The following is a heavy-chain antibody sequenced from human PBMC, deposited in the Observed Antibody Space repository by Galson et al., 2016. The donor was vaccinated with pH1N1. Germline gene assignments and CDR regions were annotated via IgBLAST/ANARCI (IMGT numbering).Heavy chain of an antibody. CDR3: AKVPRRGFNPYGADY. CDR1: GFTFNKYA. Sequence: SLRLSCAASGFTFNKYAMTWVRQAPGKGPEWVSAISGSGRDTYYADSVKGRFTISSDNSKDTVYLKMNSLTVEDTAIYYCAKVPRRGFNPYGADYWGQGTLVTVSS. V-gene: IGHV3-23*01. CDR2: ISGSGRDT. J-gene: IGHJ4*02. D-gene: IGHD4-17*01.